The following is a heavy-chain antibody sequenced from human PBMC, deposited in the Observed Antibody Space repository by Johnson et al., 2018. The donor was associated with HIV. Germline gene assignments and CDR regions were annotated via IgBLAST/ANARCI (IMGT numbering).Heavy chain of an antibody. Sequence: VQLVESGGGLVQPGGSLRLSCAASGFTFSSYVMHWVRQAPGKGLEYVSAISSNGGSTYYANSVKGRFTISRDNSKNTLYLQMGSLRAEDTAVYYCAREEGTDILTRGDAFDIWGQGTMVTVSS. D-gene: IGHD3-9*01. J-gene: IGHJ3*02. CDR2: ISSNGGST. CDR1: GFTFSSYV. V-gene: IGHV3-64*01. CDR3: AREEGTDILTRGDAFDI.